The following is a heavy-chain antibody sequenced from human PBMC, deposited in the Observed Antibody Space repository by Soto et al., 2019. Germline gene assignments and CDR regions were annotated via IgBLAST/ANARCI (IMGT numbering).Heavy chain of an antibody. CDR1: GGSISSGGYY. J-gene: IGHJ1*01. Sequence: SETLSLTCTVSGGSISSGGYYWSWIRQHPGKGLEWIGYIYYSGSTYYNPSLKSRVTISVDTSKNQFSLKLSSVTAADTAVYYCASSYCSGGSCYSEYFQHWGQGTLVTVSS. V-gene: IGHV4-31*03. D-gene: IGHD2-15*01. CDR2: IYYSGST. CDR3: ASSYCSGGSCYSEYFQH.